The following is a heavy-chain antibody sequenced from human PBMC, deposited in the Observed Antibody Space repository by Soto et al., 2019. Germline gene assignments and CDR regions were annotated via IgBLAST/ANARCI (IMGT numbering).Heavy chain of an antibody. V-gene: IGHV1-69*13. CDR3: ASHSSGYYGHFDY. CDR2: IIPIFGTA. CDR1: GGTFSSYA. Sequence: SVKVSCKASGGTFSSYAISWVRQAPGQGLEWMGGIIPIFGTANYAQKFQGRVTITADESTSTAYMELSSLRSEDTAVYYCASHSSGYYGHFDYWGQGTLVTVS. D-gene: IGHD3-22*01. J-gene: IGHJ4*02.